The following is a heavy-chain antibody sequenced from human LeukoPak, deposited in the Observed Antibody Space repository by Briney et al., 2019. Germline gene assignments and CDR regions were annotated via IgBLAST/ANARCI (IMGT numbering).Heavy chain of an antibody. J-gene: IGHJ4*02. Sequence: ASETLSLTCTVSGGSISSGSYYWTWIRQPAGKGLEWIGRIYTSGSTNFNPSLKSRVTISLDTSKNQFSLKLSSVTAADTAVYYCARAGPQTYFFDYWGQGTLVTVSS. V-gene: IGHV4-61*02. CDR2: IYTSGST. CDR1: GGSISSGSYY. CDR3: ARAGPQTYFFDY.